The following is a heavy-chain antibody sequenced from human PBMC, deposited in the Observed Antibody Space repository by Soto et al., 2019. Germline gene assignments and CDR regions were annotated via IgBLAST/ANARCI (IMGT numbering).Heavy chain of an antibody. CDR3: ARDSVAVADTYYFDY. CDR1: GFTFSSYA. V-gene: IGHV3-30-3*01. J-gene: IGHJ4*02. Sequence: PGGSLRLSCAASGFTFSSYAMHWVRQAPGKGLEWVAVISHDGSNKYYADSVKGRFTISRDNSKNTLYLQMNSLRAEDTAVYYCARDSVAVADTYYFDYWGQGTLVTVSS. D-gene: IGHD6-19*01. CDR2: ISHDGSNK.